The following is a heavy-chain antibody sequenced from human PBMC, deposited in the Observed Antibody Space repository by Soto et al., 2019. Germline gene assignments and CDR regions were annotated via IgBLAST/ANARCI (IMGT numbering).Heavy chain of an antibody. CDR3: AREGIYYDILTGFDY. D-gene: IGHD3-9*01. J-gene: IGHJ4*02. Sequence: TLSLTCTVSVGSISSGGYYWSWILQHPGKGLEWIGYIYYSGSTYYNPSLKSRVTISVDTSKNQFSLKLSSVTAADTAVYYCAREGIYYDILTGFDYWGQGTLVTVSS. CDR1: VGSISSGGYY. CDR2: IYYSGST. V-gene: IGHV4-31*03.